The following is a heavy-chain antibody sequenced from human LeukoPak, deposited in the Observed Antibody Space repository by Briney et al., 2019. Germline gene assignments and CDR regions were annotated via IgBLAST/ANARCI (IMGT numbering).Heavy chain of an antibody. V-gene: IGHV4-59*01. D-gene: IGHD3-22*01. J-gene: IGHJ6*03. Sequence: PSETLSLTCTVSGGSISSYYWSWIRQPPGKGLEWIGYIYYSGSTNYNPSLKSRVTISVGTSKNQFSLKLSSVTAADTAVYYCARVSYYDSSGYYYYYYYMDVWGKGTTVTVSS. CDR1: GGSISSYY. CDR3: ARVSYYDSSGYYYYYYYMDV. CDR2: IYYSGST.